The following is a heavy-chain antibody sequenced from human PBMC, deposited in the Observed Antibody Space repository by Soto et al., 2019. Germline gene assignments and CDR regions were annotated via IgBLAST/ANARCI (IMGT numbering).Heavy chain of an antibody. J-gene: IGHJ4*02. CDR1: GGSISSYY. D-gene: IGHD5-12*01. CDR2: IYYSGST. CDR3: ARDTGGSGYDAFFDY. V-gene: IGHV4-59*01. Sequence: PSETLPLTCTVSGGSISSYYWRWIRQPPGKGLEWIGYIYYSGSTNYNPSLKSRVTISVDTSKNQFSLKLSSVTAADTAVYYCARDTGGSGYDAFFDYWGQGTLVTVSS.